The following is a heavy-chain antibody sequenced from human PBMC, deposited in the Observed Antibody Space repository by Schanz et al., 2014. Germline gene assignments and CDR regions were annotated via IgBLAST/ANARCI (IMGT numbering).Heavy chain of an antibody. CDR2: ISGRDGNT. Sequence: EVQLLESGGGLVQPGGSLRLSCEASGFSFGNYAMTWVRQAPGMGLEWVSAISGRDGNTYYADSVKGRFTISRDNSKNTVYIQMNSLRAEDTAVYYCARGGPAYYFDDWGQGTLVTVSS. CDR3: ARGGPAYYFDD. J-gene: IGHJ4*02. V-gene: IGHV3-23*01. CDR1: GFSFGNYA.